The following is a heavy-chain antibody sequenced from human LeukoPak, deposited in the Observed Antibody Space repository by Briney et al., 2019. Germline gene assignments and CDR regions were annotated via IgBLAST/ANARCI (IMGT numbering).Heavy chain of an antibody. D-gene: IGHD3-16*01. CDR3: ARDGGAGLYYYYMDV. CDR1: GGSIRSSYF. J-gene: IGHJ6*03. CDR2: IYSSGTT. V-gene: IGHV4-4*07. Sequence: SETLSLTCAVSGGSIRSSYFWSWIRQPAGKGLQFIGRIYSSGTTNYNPSLQSRVTMSVDTSRNQFSLKLTSVTAADTAVYYCARDGGAGLYYYYMDVWGKGTTVTVSS.